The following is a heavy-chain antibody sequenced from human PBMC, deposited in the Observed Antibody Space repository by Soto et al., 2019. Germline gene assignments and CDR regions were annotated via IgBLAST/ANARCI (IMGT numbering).Heavy chain of an antibody. D-gene: IGHD3-22*01. J-gene: IGHJ2*01. CDR2: IYYSGST. CDR1: GGSISSGGYY. V-gene: IGHV4-31*03. Sequence: QVQLQESGPGLVKPSQTLSLTCTVSGGSISSGGYYWSWIRQHPGKGLEWIGYIYYSGSTYYNPSLKGRVTISVDTSKNQFSLKLSSVTAADTAVYYCARGGFDDSSGDWYFDLWGRGTLVTVSS. CDR3: ARGGFDDSSGDWYFDL.